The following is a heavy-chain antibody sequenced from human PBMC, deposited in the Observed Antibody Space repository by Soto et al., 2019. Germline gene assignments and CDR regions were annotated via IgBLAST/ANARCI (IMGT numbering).Heavy chain of an antibody. Sequence: EVRLAESGGALIQPGGSLRLSCAVSGLSVSSNSMSWVRQAPGKGLEWVSVIYSGGDTFYADSVQGRFSISRDNFKNALYLQMNSLRADDTAVYFCVRIISGWLFGPGRMDVWGQGTTVTVSS. CDR2: IYSGGDT. CDR1: GLSVSSNS. J-gene: IGHJ6*02. CDR3: VRIISGWLFGPGRMDV. D-gene: IGHD3-3*01. V-gene: IGHV3-53*01.